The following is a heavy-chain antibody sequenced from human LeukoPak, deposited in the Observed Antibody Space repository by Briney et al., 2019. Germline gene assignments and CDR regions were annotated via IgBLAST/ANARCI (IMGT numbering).Heavy chain of an antibody. CDR1: GFSLSTSGVG. Sequence: SGPTLVNPTQTLTLTCTFSGFSLSTSGVGVGWIRQPPGKALEWLALIYWDDDKRYSPSLKSRLTITKDTSKNQVVLTMTNMDPVDTATYYCAHNFGDSSGYFTTGATPGFDYWGQGTLVTVSS. J-gene: IGHJ4*02. CDR3: AHNFGDSSGYFTTGATPGFDY. CDR2: IYWDDDK. V-gene: IGHV2-5*02. D-gene: IGHD3-22*01.